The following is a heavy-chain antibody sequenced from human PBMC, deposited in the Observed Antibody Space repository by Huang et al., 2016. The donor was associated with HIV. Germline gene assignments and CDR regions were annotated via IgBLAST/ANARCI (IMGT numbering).Heavy chain of an antibody. CDR1: GYAFNSYY. CDR3: ARDRDFYDSSGYWGFNYFDY. J-gene: IGHJ4*02. Sequence: QVQLVQSGAEVKKPGASVKVSCKASGYAFNSYYMHWVRQAPGQGLEWMGIINPSDGSTSFAQKFQGRGTTTRDTSTNTVFMELSSLRSEDTAVYYCARDRDFYDSSGYWGFNYFDYWGQGTLVTVSS. V-gene: IGHV1-46*02. CDR2: INPSDGST. D-gene: IGHD3-22*01.